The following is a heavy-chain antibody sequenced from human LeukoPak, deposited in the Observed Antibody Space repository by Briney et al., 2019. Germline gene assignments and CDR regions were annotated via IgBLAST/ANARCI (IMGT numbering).Heavy chain of an antibody. J-gene: IGHJ4*02. Sequence: SETLSLTCAVSGGSISSSNWWSWVRQPPGKGLEWIGEIYHSGSTNYNPSLKSRVTISVDKSKNQFSLKLSSVTAADTAVYYCAREGITMVRGADYYFDYWGQGTLVTVSS. V-gene: IGHV4-4*02. CDR1: GGSISSSNW. CDR3: AREGITMVRGADYYFDY. D-gene: IGHD3-10*01. CDR2: IYHSGST.